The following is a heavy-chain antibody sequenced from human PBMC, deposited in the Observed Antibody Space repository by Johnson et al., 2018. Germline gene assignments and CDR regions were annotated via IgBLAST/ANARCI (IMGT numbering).Heavy chain of an antibody. J-gene: IGHJ6*02. CDR2: INHSGST. Sequence: QVQLQQWGAGLLKPSETLSLTCAVYGGSFSGYYWSWIRQPPGKGLEWIGEINHSGSTNYNPSLKSRVTISLDTSKNQFSQKLNSVTAEDTAVYSCARALYGGYGIYYYDSGMDVWGQGTTVTVSS. V-gene: IGHV4-34*01. CDR3: ARALYGGYGIYYYDSGMDV. D-gene: IGHD4-17*01. CDR1: GGSFSGYY.